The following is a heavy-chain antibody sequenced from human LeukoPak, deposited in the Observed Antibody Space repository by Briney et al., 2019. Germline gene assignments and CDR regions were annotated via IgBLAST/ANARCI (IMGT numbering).Heavy chain of an antibody. D-gene: IGHD4-23*01. CDR1: GASITNSY. V-gene: IGHV4-4*09. CDR3: ANSYDGKIVPFDN. Sequence: SETLSLTCTVSGASITNSYWNWVRQPPGKGLEWIGYIYSSGNTNYNPSLKSRVTISLDVSKNQFSLKLTSVTAADTAVYNCANSYDGKIVPFDNWGQGALVAVSS. J-gene: IGHJ4*02. CDR2: IYSSGNT.